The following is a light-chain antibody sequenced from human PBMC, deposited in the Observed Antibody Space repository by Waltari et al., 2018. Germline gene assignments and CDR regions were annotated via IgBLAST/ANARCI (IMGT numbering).Light chain of an antibody. CDR3: LLSYSGASWV. Sequence: QAVVTQEPSLTVSPGGTVTLTCGSSTGAVTSGHYPYWFQQKPGQAPRTLIYYTSNKHAWTPALFSGSLLGGKAALTLSGAQPEDEAEYYCLLSYSGASWVFGGGTKLTVL. CDR2: YTS. J-gene: IGLJ3*02. V-gene: IGLV7-46*01. CDR1: TGAVTSGHY.